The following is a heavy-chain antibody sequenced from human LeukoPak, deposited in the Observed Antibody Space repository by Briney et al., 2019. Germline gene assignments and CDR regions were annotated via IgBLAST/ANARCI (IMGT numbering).Heavy chain of an antibody. Sequence: PSETLSLTCTVSGGSITTYYWNWIRQVRGTGLEWLGYIYNIGRTNYNPSLRNRITMSLDTSTNQFSLKVSSLTAADTAMYYCARSSDIYYFDYWGQGTLVTVSS. V-gene: IGHV4-59*12. J-gene: IGHJ4*02. CDR2: IYNIGRT. CDR1: GGSITTYY. CDR3: ARSSDIYYFDY. D-gene: IGHD3-3*02.